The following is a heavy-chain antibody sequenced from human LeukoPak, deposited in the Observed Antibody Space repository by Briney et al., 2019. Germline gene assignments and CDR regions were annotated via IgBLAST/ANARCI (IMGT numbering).Heavy chain of an antibody. J-gene: IGHJ4*02. V-gene: IGHV3-30*02. CDR1: GFSLINYG. CDR2: IRYDGANR. Sequence: GGSLRLSCAASGFSLINYGMHWVRQAPGKGLEWVAFIRYDGANRYYADSVKGRFTISRDNSKNTLDLQMNSLRTEDTAVYYCARSHYPDLSATPDYWGQGTLVTVSS. D-gene: IGHD3-22*01. CDR3: ARSHYPDLSATPDY.